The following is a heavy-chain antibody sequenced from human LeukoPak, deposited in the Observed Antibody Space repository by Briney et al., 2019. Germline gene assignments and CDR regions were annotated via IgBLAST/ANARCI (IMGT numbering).Heavy chain of an antibody. CDR2: INSDGTTI. D-gene: IGHD1-1*01. Sequence: GVSLRLSCAASGFTFSSCWMHWVRQAPGKGLVWVSRINSDGTTINYADSVKGRFTISKDDAKNTLYLQMNSLRVEDTAVYYCVRVPTSWFDPWGQGTLVTVSS. V-gene: IGHV3-74*01. CDR3: VRVPTSWFDP. CDR1: GFTFSSCW. J-gene: IGHJ5*02.